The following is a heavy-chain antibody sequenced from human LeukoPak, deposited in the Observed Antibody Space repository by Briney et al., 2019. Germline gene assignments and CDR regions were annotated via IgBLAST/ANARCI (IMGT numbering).Heavy chain of an antibody. Sequence: SETLSLTCAVYGGSFSDYYWTWIRQVPGKGLEWIGEINHSGSTNYNPSLKSRVTMSIDTSKKQFSLKLSSVTAADTAVYYSARTTVTHEDTFDIWGQGTMVTDSS. V-gene: IGHV4-34*01. J-gene: IGHJ3*02. CDR1: GGSFSDYY. CDR3: ARTTVTHEDTFDI. CDR2: INHSGST. D-gene: IGHD4-17*01.